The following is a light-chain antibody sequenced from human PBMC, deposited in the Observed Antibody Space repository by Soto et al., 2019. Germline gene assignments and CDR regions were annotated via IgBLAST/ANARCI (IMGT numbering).Light chain of an antibody. J-gene: IGKJ1*01. CDR1: QSISSW. CDR3: QQYNSYSRT. V-gene: IGKV1-5*01. Sequence: DIQMTQSPSTLSASVGDRVTITCRASQSISSWLAWYQQKPGKAPKLLIYDASSLEIGAPSRFSGSGSGTEFTLTISSLQPDDFATYYGQQYNSYSRTFGQGTKVEIK. CDR2: DAS.